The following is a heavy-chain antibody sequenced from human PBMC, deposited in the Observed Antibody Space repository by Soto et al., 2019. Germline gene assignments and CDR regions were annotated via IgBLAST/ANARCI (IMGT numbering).Heavy chain of an antibody. D-gene: IGHD3-10*01. CDR1: GFSLSTSGVS. V-gene: IGHV2-5*02. CDR3: AHRLGEFGSRLAFDY. Sequence: QITLKESGPTLVKPTQTLTLTCTFSGFSLSTSGVSVGWVRQPPGKALEWLALIFWDDDTRYSPSLRNRLTITKDTSKNEVVLTMINMAPVDTATYFCAHRLGEFGSRLAFDYWGQGTLVTVSS. CDR2: IFWDDDT. J-gene: IGHJ4*02.